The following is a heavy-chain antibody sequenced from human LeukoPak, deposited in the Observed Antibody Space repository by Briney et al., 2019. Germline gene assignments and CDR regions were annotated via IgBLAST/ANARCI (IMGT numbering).Heavy chain of an antibody. D-gene: IGHD3-10*01. CDR1: GFTFSSYA. J-gene: IGHJ4*02. CDR3: AKDRGGSGSYYKSFGRTMETQLGY. V-gene: IGHV3-23*01. Sequence: GGSLRLSCAASGFTFSSYAMSWVRQAPGKGLEWVSAISGSGGSTYYVDSVKGRFTISRDNSKNTLYLQMNSLRAEDTAVYYCAKDRGGSGSYYKSFGRTMETQLGYWGQGTLVTVSS. CDR2: ISGSGGST.